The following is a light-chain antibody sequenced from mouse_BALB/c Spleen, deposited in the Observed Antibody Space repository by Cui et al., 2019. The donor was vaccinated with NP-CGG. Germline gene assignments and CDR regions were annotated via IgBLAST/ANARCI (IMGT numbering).Light chain of an antibody. V-gene: IGLV1*01. CDR2: GTN. CDR3: ALWYSNHWV. Sequence: QAVVTQAAARTTSPGETVTLTCRSSIGAVTTSNYANWVQEKPDHLFTGLIGGTNNRAPGVPARFSGSLIGDKAALTITGAQTEDEAIYFCALWYSNHWVFGGGTKLTVL. J-gene: IGLJ1*01. CDR1: IGAVTTSNY.